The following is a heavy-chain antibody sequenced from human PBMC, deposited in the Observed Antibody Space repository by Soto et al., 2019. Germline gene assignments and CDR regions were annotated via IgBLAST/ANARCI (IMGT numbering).Heavy chain of an antibody. CDR1: GFTFSSYA. J-gene: IGHJ4*02. V-gene: IGHV3-23*01. CDR3: AKHVVVVPAAGDYFDY. D-gene: IGHD2-2*01. CDR2: ISGSGGST. Sequence: GGSLILSCAASGFTFSSYAMSWVRQAPGKGLEWVSGISGSGGSTYYPDSVKGRFTISRDNTKNTLYLQMNSLRAEDAAVYYCAKHVVVVPAAGDYFDYWGQGTQVTVSS.